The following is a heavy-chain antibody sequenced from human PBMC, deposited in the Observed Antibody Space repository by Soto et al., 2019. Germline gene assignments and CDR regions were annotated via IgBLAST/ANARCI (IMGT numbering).Heavy chain of an antibody. J-gene: IGHJ5*02. CDR3: AKNQGVELVPLATVDWFDP. Sequence: GGSLRLSCAASGFTFENFGMSWVRQAPGKGREWISSISVSGLNKYYADSVKGRFTISRDNSKNTVYLELSNLRAEDTAVYHCAKNQGVELVPLATVDWFDPWGQGSVVTVSS. CDR1: GFTFENFG. D-gene: IGHD1-26*01. V-gene: IGHV3-23*01. CDR2: ISVSGLNK.